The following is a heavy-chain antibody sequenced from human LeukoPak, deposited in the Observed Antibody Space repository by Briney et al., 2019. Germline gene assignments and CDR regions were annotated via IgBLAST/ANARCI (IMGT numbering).Heavy chain of an antibody. D-gene: IGHD2-2*01. V-gene: IGHV4-39*07. Sequence: PSETLSLTCTVSGGSISSSSYYWGWIRQPPGKGLEWVGSIYYSGSTYSNPSLKSRVTISVDTSKNQFSLKLSSVTAAETAVYYCARAGGYCSSTSCYYLAYYYYYYYMDVWGKGTTVTVS. CDR3: ARAGGYCSSTSCYYLAYYYYYYYMDV. J-gene: IGHJ6*03. CDR2: IYYSGST. CDR1: GGSISSSSYY.